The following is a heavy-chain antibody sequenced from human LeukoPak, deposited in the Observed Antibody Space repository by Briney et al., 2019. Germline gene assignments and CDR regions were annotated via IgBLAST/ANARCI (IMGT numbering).Heavy chain of an antibody. V-gene: IGHV4-34*01. CDR2: INHSGST. D-gene: IGHD6-19*01. CDR1: GGSFSGYY. CDR3: ARGRAVRYSSGWYYYYYYMDV. Sequence: SETLSLTCAVYGGSFSGYYWSWIRQPPGKGLEWIGEINHSGSTNYNPSLKSRVTISVDTSKNQFSLTLSSVTAADTAVYYCARGRAVRYSSGWYYYYYYMDVWGKGTTVTVSS. J-gene: IGHJ6*03.